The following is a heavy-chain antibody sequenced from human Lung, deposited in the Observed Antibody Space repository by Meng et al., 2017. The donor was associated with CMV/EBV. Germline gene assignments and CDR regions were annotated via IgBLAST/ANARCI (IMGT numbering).Heavy chain of an antibody. CDR1: GFTFGDYA. CDR2: IRSKAYGGTT. J-gene: IGHJ1*01. D-gene: IGHD3-22*01. Sequence: SLKISCTASGFTFGDYAMSWVRQAPGRGLEWVGFIRSKAYGGTTEYAASVKGRFTISRDDSKGIAYLQMNSLKSEDTAVYYSTRSYDSTGYYPGYFQHWGQGXLVTVSS. V-gene: IGHV3-49*04. CDR3: TRSYDSTGYYPGYFQH.